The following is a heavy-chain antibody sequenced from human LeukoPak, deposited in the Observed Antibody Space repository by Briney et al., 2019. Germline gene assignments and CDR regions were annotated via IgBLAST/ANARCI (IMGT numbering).Heavy chain of an antibody. CDR1: GFTFDDYA. D-gene: IGHD5-12*01. V-gene: IGHV3-9*01. Sequence: PGRSLRLSCAASGFTFDDYAMHWVRQAPGKGLEWVSGISWNSGSIGYADSVKGRFTIPRDNAKNSLYLQMNSLRAEDTALYYCAKDIEDSGYDSSFDYWGQGTLVTVSS. CDR3: AKDIEDSGYDSSFDY. CDR2: ISWNSGSI. J-gene: IGHJ4*02.